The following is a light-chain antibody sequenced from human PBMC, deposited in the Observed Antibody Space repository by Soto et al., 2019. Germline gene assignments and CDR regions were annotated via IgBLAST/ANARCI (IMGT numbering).Light chain of an antibody. CDR2: DAS. V-gene: IGKV1-5*01. CDR3: QQYNSYPVYT. Sequence: DIQMTQSPSTLSASVGDRVTITCRASQSISSWLAWYQQKPGKAPKLLIYDASSLESGVPSRFSGSGSGTEFTLTISSLQPDDFATYYFQQYNSYPVYTFGQGTKLEIK. J-gene: IGKJ2*01. CDR1: QSISSW.